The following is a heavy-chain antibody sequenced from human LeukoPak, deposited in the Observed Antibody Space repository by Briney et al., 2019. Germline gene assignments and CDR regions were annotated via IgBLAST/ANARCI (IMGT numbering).Heavy chain of an antibody. Sequence: PGGSLRLSCTGSGCTFNDYYMSWVRQAPGKGLEWLSFISAGGYPIYYADSVRGRFTISRDTAKNSLYLQMNSLRVEGTAVYYCVMTAGPPTDHWGQGALVTVSS. J-gene: IGHJ4*01. V-gene: IGHV3-11*04. CDR1: GCTFNDYY. CDR3: VMTAGPPTDH. CDR2: ISAGGYPI.